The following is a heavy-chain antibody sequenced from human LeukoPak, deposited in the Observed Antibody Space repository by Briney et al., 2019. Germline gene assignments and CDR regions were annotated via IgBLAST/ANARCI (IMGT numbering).Heavy chain of an antibody. J-gene: IGHJ3*02. D-gene: IGHD1-26*01. CDR3: AKDLRGSPTRGAFDT. CDR1: GFTFSSYA. V-gene: IGHV3-23*01. Sequence: GGSLRLSCAASGFTFSSYAMSWVRQAPGKGLEWVSVISGSGGSTYYADSVKGRFTISRDNSKNTLYLQINSLRAEDTAVYYCAKDLRGSPTRGAFDTWGQGTMVTVSS. CDR2: ISGSGGST.